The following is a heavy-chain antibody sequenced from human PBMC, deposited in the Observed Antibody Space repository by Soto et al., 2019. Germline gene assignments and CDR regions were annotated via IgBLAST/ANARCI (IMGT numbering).Heavy chain of an antibody. D-gene: IGHD2-2*01. CDR1: GYTFTSYY. CDR2: INPSGGST. V-gene: IGHV1-46*01. Sequence: GASVKVSCKASGYTFTSYYMHWVRQAPGQGLEWMGIINPSGGSTSYAQKFQGRVTMTRDTSTSTAYMELSSLRSEDTAVYYCASPAGTSSYYYYGMDVWGQGTTVTVSS. J-gene: IGHJ6*02. CDR3: ASPAGTSSYYYYGMDV.